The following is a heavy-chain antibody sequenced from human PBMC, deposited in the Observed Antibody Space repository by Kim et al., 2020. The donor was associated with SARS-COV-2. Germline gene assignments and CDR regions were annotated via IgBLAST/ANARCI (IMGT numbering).Heavy chain of an antibody. V-gene: IGHV4-59*01. Sequence: SETLSLTCTVSGGSISSYYWSWIRQPPGKGLEWIGYIYYSGSTNYNPSLKSRVTISVDTSKNQFSLKLSSVTAADTAVYYCARGFVVGGYFDYWGQGTLVTVSS. CDR3: ARGFVVGGYFDY. J-gene: IGHJ4*02. D-gene: IGHD2-15*01. CDR2: IYYSGST. CDR1: GGSISSYY.